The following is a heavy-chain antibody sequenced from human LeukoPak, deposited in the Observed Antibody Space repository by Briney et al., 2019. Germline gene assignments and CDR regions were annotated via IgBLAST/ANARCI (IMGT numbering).Heavy chain of an antibody. CDR1: GFTFNNYG. J-gene: IGHJ4*02. D-gene: IGHD3-3*01. V-gene: IGHV3-23*01. CDR3: AKRFVEGSRNFDY. CDR2: ITGSGGST. Sequence: GGSLRLSCAPSGFTFNNYGMSWVRQAPGTGLEWVSAITGSGGSTYYADSVKGRFTISRDNSKNTLYLPRNSLRAEDTAVYFCAKRFVEGSRNFDYWGQGTLVTVSS.